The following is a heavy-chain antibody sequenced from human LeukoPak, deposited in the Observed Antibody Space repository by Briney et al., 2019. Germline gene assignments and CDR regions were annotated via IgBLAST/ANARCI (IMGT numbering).Heavy chain of an antibody. CDR3: ARDSNYYGSGSYFDP. V-gene: IGHV3-48*03. CDR1: GFTFSSYE. D-gene: IGHD3-10*01. J-gene: IGHJ5*02. Sequence: GGSLRLSCAASGFTFSSYEMNWVRQTPGKGLEWVSYISSSGTIIYYADSVKGRFTISRGNANNSVSLQMNSLTAEDTAVYYCARDSNYYGSGSYFDPWGQGTLVTVSS. CDR2: ISSSGTII.